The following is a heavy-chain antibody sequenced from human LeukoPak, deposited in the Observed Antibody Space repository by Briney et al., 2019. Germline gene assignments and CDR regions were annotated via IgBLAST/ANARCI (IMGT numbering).Heavy chain of an antibody. D-gene: IGHD2-2*03. CDR2: MKGGGET. J-gene: IGHJ5*02. CDR1: GFTFSSYA. Sequence: GGSLRLSCAASGFTFSSYAMSWVRQAPGKGLEWVSSMKGGGETFYADSVKGRFTLSRDISRNTVYLQLNNLRVEDTATYYCARASWISTADAVSWGQGTQVTVSS. CDR3: ARASWISTADAVS. V-gene: IGHV3-23*01.